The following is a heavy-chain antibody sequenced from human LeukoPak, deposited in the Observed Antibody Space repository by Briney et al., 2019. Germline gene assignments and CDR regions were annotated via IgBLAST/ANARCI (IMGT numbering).Heavy chain of an antibody. Sequence: GGSLRLSCAASGFTFSGYTMNWVRQAPGKGLEWVSYISSSSSYIYYVDSVKGRFTISRDNAKNSLYLQMNSLRVEDTAVYYCAREHGLSSSWYYWGQGTLVTVSS. CDR2: ISSSSSYI. CDR3: AREHGLSSSWYY. D-gene: IGHD6-13*01. J-gene: IGHJ4*02. V-gene: IGHV3-21*01. CDR1: GFTFSGYT.